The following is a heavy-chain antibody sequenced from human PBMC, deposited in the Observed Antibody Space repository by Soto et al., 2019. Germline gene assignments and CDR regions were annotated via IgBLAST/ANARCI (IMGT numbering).Heavy chain of an antibody. J-gene: IGHJ4*02. CDR3: ARGLEGGDFDY. CDR2: IIPILGIA. Sequence: SVKVSCKASGGTFSSYTISWVRQAPGQGLEWVGRIIPILGIANYAQKFQGRVTITADKSTSTAYMELSSLRSEDTAVYYCARGLEGGDFDYWGQGTLVTVSS. CDR1: GGTFSSYT. D-gene: IGHD2-21*01. V-gene: IGHV1-69*02.